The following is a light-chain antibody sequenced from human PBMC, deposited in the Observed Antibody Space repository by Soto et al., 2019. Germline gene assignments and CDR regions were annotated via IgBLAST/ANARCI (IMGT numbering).Light chain of an antibody. J-gene: IGLJ2*01. V-gene: IGLV2-14*01. CDR2: DVS. Sequence: QSALTQPASVSGSPGQSITISCTGTSSDVGGYNFVYWYQQHPGTAPKLMIYDVSNRPSGVSNRFSGSKSGNTASLTISGLQPEDEADYYCSSYTSSSNVVFGGGTKLTV. CDR1: SSDVGGYNF. CDR3: SSYTSSSNVV.